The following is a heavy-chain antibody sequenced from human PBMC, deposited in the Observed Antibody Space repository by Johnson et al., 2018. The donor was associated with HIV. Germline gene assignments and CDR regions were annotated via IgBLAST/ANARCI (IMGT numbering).Heavy chain of an antibody. J-gene: IGHJ3*02. Sequence: VQLVESGGGVVQPGRSLRLSCAASGFTFSSYAMHWVRQAPGQGLEWVAVISYDGSNKYYADSVKGRFTISRDNSKNTLYLQMNSLRAEDTAVYYCARGRARAFDIWGQGTMVTVSS. CDR2: ISYDGSNK. D-gene: IGHD5-12*01. CDR3: ARGRARAFDI. V-gene: IGHV3-30-3*01. CDR1: GFTFSSYA.